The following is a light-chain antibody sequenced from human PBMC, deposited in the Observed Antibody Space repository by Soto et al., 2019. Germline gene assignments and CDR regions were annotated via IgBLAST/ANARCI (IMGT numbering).Light chain of an antibody. CDR3: QLYGTSTWT. J-gene: IGKJ1*01. V-gene: IGKV3-20*01. Sequence: IVLTQSPCTLALSPGARATLSCRASQSINRSYLVWYQQKPGQAPRLLIYSASSRATGIPDRVSGSGSGTDFTLTISRLEPEDFAVYYCQLYGTSTWTFGQGTKVDI. CDR2: SAS. CDR1: QSINRSY.